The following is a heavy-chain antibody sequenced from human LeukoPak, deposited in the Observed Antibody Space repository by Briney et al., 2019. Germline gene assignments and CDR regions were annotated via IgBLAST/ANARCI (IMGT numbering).Heavy chain of an antibody. CDR2: IYYRGST. Sequence: SETLCLTCSVSGVSFSSYDWSWIRQPPGKGLEWIGYIYYRGSTNYNPSLKSRVTISVDTSKNQFSLKVSSVTAADTAVYFCARVEDDYDVWTGYYYWGPVTLVTVSS. CDR1: GVSFSSYD. J-gene: IGHJ4*02. D-gene: IGHD3-3*01. V-gene: IGHV4-59*01. CDR3: ARVEDDYDVWTGYYY.